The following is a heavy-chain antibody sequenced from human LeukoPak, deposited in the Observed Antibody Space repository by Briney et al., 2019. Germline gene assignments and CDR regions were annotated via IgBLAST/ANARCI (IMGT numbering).Heavy chain of an antibody. CDR3: ARDLADSSGYGVDY. V-gene: IGHV1-46*01. D-gene: IGHD3-22*01. CDR2: INPSGGST. J-gene: IGHJ4*02. Sequence: ASVKVSCKASGYTLTSYYMHWVRQAPGQGLEWMGIINPSGGSTSYAQKFQGRVIMTRDMSTSTVYMELSSLRSEDTAVYYCARDLADSSGYGVDYWGQGTLVTVSS. CDR1: GYTLTSYY.